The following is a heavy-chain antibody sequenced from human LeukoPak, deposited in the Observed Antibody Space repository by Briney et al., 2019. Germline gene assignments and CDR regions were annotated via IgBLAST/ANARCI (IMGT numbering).Heavy chain of an antibody. D-gene: IGHD3-3*01. J-gene: IGHJ5*02. V-gene: IGHV4-39*01. CDR1: GCSISSSSYY. CDR2: IYYSGST. CDR3: ARLSYDFWSGYYLGLAGFDP. Sequence: SETLSLTCTVFGCSISSSSYYWGWIRQPPGKGLEWIGSIYYSGSTYYNPSLKSRVTISVDTSKNQFSLKLSSVTAADTAVCYCARLSYDFWSGYYLGLAGFDPWGQGTLVTVSS.